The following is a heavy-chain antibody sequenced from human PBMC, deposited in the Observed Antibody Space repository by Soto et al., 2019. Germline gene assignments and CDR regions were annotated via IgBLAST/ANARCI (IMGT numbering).Heavy chain of an antibody. CDR3: VRGGIQLSYAFDY. D-gene: IGHD5-18*01. J-gene: IGHJ4*02. CDR1: GGSVNNNAFS. CDR2: ISSSGRA. Sequence: SETLSLTCTVSGGSVNNNAFSWTWIRQHPGKGPECIGHISSSGRASYSPSLKSRVTMSMDTSQTQIYLNLTSVTAADTAVYYCVRGGIQLSYAFDYWGQGIQVTVSS. V-gene: IGHV4-31*03.